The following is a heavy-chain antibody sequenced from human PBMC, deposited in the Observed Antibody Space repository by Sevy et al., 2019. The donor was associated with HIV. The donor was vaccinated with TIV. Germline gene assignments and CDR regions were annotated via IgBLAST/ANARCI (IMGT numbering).Heavy chain of an antibody. Sequence: GGSLRLSCAASGFTFSNYWMSWVRQAPGKGLEWVAKIKKDGSERYYVESLKGRVTISRDNAKKSLYLQMNSLRAEDTAVYYCARDCSSSTCLWGLDVWGQGTTVTVSS. V-gene: IGHV3-7*03. CDR2: IKKDGSER. CDR1: GFTFSNYW. D-gene: IGHD2-2*01. J-gene: IGHJ6*02. CDR3: ARDCSSSTCLWGLDV.